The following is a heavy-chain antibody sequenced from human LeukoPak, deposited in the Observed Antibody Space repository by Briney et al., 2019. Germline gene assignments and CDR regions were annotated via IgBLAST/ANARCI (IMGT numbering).Heavy chain of an antibody. Sequence: SETLSLTCAVYGGSFSGYYWSWIRQPPGKGLEWIGEINHSGSTNYNPSLKSRVTISVDTSKNQFSMKLSSVTAADTAVYYCARGYHSVAGTHFYYYYYYMDVWGKGTTVTVSS. CDR3: ARGYHSVAGTHFYYYYYYMDV. D-gene: IGHD6-19*01. CDR1: GGSFSGYY. V-gene: IGHV4-34*01. CDR2: INHSGST. J-gene: IGHJ6*03.